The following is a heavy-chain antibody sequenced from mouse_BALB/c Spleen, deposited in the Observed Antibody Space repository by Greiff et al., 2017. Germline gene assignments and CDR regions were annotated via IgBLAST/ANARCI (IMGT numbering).Heavy chain of an antibody. V-gene: IGHV7-1*02. J-gene: IGHJ4*01. CDR2: SRNKANDYTT. D-gene: IGHD2-14*01. Sequence: EVKLMESGGGLVQPGGSLRLSCATSGFTFSDFYMEWVRQPPGKRLEWIAASRNKANDYTTEYSASVKGRFIVSRDTSQSILYLQMNALRAEDTAIYYCARAYYRYDYYAMDYWGQGTSVTVSS. CDR3: ARAYYRYDYYAMDY. CDR1: GFTFSDFY.